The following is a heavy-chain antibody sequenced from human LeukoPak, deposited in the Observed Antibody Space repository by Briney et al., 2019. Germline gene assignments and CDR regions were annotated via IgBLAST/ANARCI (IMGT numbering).Heavy chain of an antibody. V-gene: IGHV3-23*01. Sequence: GGSLRLSCAASGFTFSNFAMMWLRQAPAKGLEWVSSINRDYATYPADPAKGRFTTSRDNSKNIVYLQMDSLRDDDTAVYYCAKGAASGLVDWFDPWGQGTLVTVSS. J-gene: IGHJ5*02. CDR2: INRDYAT. CDR3: AKGAASGLVDWFDP. D-gene: IGHD3-22*01. CDR1: GFTFSNFA.